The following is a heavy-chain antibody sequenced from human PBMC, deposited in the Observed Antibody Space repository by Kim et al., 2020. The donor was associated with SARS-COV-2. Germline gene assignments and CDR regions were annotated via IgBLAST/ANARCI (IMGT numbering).Heavy chain of an antibody. CDR3: ARHRRRDGYNLYYYYYGMDV. V-gene: IGHV4-39*01. J-gene: IGHJ6*02. D-gene: IGHD5-12*01. Sequence: SETLSLTCTVSGGSISSSSYYWGWIRQPPGKGLEWIGSIYYSGSTYYNPSLKSRVTISVDTSKNQFSLKLSSVTAADTAVYYCARHRRRDGYNLYYYYYGMDVWGQGTTVTVSS. CDR2: IYYSGST. CDR1: GGSISSSSYY.